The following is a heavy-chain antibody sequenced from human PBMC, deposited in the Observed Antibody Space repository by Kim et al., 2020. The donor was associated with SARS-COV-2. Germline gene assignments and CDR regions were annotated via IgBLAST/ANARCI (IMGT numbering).Heavy chain of an antibody. V-gene: IGHV3-9*01. CDR2: ISWNSGSI. J-gene: IGHJ6*02. CDR3: AKVGCSGGSCYSNHYYYGMDV. CDR1: GFTFDDYA. Sequence: SLRLSCAASGFTFDDYAMHWVRQAPGKGLEWVSGISWNSGSIGYADSVKGRFTISRDNAKNSLYLQMNSLRAEDTALYYCAKVGCSGGSCYSNHYYYGMDVWGQGTTVTVSS. D-gene: IGHD2-15*01.